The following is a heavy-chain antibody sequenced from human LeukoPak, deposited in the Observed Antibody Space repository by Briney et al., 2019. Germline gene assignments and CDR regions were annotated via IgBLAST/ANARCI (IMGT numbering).Heavy chain of an antibody. J-gene: IGHJ4*02. V-gene: IGHV3-7*01. CDR3: ARAGSLWFGESKFDY. CDR2: INQDGSEK. D-gene: IGHD3-10*01. CDR1: GFTFSSSW. Sequence: GGSLRLSCAASGFTFSSSWMNWVRQAPGKGLEWVANINQDGSEKYYVDSVKGRFTISRDNVKNSLYQQMNSLRAEDTAVYYCARAGSLWFGESKFDYWGQGTLVTVSS.